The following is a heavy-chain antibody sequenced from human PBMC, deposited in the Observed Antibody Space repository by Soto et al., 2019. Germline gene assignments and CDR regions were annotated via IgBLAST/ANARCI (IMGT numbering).Heavy chain of an antibody. CDR1: GFTFSSYA. Sequence: PGGSLRLSCAASGFTFSSYAMHWVRQAPGKGLEWVAVISYDGSNKYYADSVKGRFTISRDNSKNTLYLQMNSLRAEDTAVYYCARVRSDFWSGYYTSNYYGMDVWGQGTTVTVSS. J-gene: IGHJ6*02. CDR3: ARVRSDFWSGYYTSNYYGMDV. CDR2: ISYDGSNK. V-gene: IGHV3-30-3*01. D-gene: IGHD3-3*01.